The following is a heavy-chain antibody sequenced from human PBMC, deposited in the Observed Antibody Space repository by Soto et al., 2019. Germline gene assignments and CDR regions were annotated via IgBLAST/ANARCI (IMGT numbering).Heavy chain of an antibody. Sequence: SETLSLTCAVSGGSISSGGYSWSWIRQPPGKGLEWIGDINHSGSTNYNPSLKSRVTISVDTPKNQFSLKLTSVTAADTAVYYCARDKITGLFDYWGQGTLVTVSS. D-gene: IGHD2-8*02. J-gene: IGHJ4*02. V-gene: IGHV4-30-2*01. CDR3: ARDKITGLFDY. CDR1: GGSISSGGYS. CDR2: INHSGST.